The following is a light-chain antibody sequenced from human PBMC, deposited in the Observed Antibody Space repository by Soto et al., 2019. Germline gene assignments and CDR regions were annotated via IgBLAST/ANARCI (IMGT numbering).Light chain of an antibody. CDR3: SSYTSSSTLVG. Sequence: QSALTQPASVSGSPGQSITISCTGTSSDVGGYNYVSWYQQHPGKAPKLMIYDVSNRPSGVSNRFSGSKSGNTASLTISGLQAEDEADYYCSSYTSSSTLVGFGGGTKLTGL. CDR1: SSDVGGYNY. CDR2: DVS. V-gene: IGLV2-14*01. J-gene: IGLJ2*01.